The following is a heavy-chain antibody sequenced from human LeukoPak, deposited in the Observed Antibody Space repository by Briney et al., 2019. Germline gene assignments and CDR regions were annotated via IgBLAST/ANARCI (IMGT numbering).Heavy chain of an antibody. D-gene: IGHD6-19*01. CDR1: GFTFSTYG. CDR2: IRYDGSNE. V-gene: IGHV3-33*01. CDR3: ASEVYSSGWYYFDY. J-gene: IGHJ4*02. Sequence: PGRSLRLSCAASGFTFSTYGMHWVRQAPGKGLEWVALIRYDGSNEYYADSVKGRFTISRDNSKSTLYLQMNSLRAEDTAVYYCASEVYSSGWYYFDYWGQGTLVTVSS.